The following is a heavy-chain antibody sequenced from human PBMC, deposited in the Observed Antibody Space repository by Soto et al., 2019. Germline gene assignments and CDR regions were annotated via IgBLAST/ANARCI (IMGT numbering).Heavy chain of an antibody. J-gene: IGHJ4*02. Sequence: QVQLVESGGGVVQPGRSLRLSCAASGFTFSSYAMHWVRQAPGKGLEWVAVISYDGSNKYYADSVKGRFTISRDNSKNTLYLQMNSLGADDTAVYYGARDRRVHSSSWRGYLDNWGQRALVTDS. V-gene: IGHV3-30-3*01. CDR3: ARDRRVHSSSWRGYLDN. CDR1: GFTFSSYA. D-gene: IGHD6-13*01. CDR2: ISYDGSNK.